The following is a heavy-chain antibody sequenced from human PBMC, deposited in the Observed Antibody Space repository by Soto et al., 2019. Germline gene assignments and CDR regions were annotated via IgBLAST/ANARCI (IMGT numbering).Heavy chain of an antibody. V-gene: IGHV3-53*01. CDR1: GLTVSHNY. CDR3: VRPRPSGENYGMDV. J-gene: IGHJ6*02. D-gene: IGHD3-16*01. Sequence: GGSLRLSCVASGLTVSHNYMAWVRQAPEMGLEWVSILYTEGTTYYADSVKGRFTISRDSSKNTLFLQMDSLRAEDTAVYYCVRPRPSGENYGMDVWGQGTTVTVS. CDR2: LYTEGTT.